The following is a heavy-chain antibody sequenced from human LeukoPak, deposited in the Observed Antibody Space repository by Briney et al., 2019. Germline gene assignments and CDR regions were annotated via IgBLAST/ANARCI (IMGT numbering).Heavy chain of an antibody. CDR1: GFTFSTYW. CDR2: IKEDGREK. V-gene: IGHV3-7*01. J-gene: IGHJ4*02. CDR3: ARDRITEI. Sequence: QPGGYLRLSCAASGFTFSTYWMTWVRQAPGKGLEWVANIKEDGREKNYVDSVKGRFTSARDNARNSLYLQLNSLRPEDTAVYYCARDRITEIGDQGTLVTVSS.